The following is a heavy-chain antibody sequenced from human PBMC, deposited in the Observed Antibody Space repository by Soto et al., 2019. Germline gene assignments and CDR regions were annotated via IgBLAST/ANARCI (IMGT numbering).Heavy chain of an antibody. D-gene: IGHD5-18*01. CDR1: GFTFSNYW. V-gene: IGHV3-74*01. J-gene: IGHJ4*02. CDR2: VNSAGSQS. Sequence: EVQLVESGGGLVQPGGSLRLSCVGSGFTFSNYWMHWVRQVPGKGPVWVSRVNSAGSQSSYADFVKGRFTVPRDNAKNKLYLEMNSLSADDTAVYYCATGGYSYGWGYWGQGTLVTVSS. CDR3: ATGGYSYGWGY.